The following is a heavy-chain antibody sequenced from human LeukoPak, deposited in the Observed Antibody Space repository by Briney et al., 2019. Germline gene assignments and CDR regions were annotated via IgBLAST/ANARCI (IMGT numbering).Heavy chain of an antibody. CDR2: IYYSGST. CDR1: GGSISSYY. V-gene: IGHV4-59*01. Sequence: SETLSFTCTVSGGSISSYYWSWIRQPPGKGLEWVGYIYYSGSTNYNPSLKSRVTISVDTSKNQFSLKLSSVTAADTAVYYCAGSEAYYFDYWGQGTLVTVSS. CDR3: AGSEAYYFDY. J-gene: IGHJ4*02.